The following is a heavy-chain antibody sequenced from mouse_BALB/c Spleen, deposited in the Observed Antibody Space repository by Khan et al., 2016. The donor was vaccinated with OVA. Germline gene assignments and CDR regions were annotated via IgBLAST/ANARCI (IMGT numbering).Heavy chain of an antibody. Sequence: DVRLVESGGGLVKPGGSLKLSCAASGFTFSNYAMSWVRQSPEKRLEWVASISSGDSTYYLDSVKGRFTISRDNARNILYLQMSSLRSEDTAMYYCSRDYWVAYWGQGTLVTVSA. CDR2: ISSGDST. J-gene: IGHJ3*01. CDR3: SRDYWVAY. CDR1: GFTFSNYA. V-gene: IGHV5-6-5*01.